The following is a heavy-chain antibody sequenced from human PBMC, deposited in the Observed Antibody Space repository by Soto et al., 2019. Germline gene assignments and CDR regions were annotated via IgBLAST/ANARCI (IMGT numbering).Heavy chain of an antibody. V-gene: IGHV3-33*01. CDR2: IWNDESNK. Sequence: QVQLVASGGGVVQPGRSLRLSCAASGFTFSNYHMHWVRQAPGKGLEWVAVIWNDESNKFYADSVKGRFTISRDNSKNTLYLKINNLRAEDTAVYYCARIGSWALNFDYWGQGTLVTVSS. J-gene: IGHJ4*02. D-gene: IGHD6-13*01. CDR3: ARIGSWALNFDY. CDR1: GFTFSNYH.